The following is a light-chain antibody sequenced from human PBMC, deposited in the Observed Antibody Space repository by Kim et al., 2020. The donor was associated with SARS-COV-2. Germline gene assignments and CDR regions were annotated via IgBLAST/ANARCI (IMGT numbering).Light chain of an antibody. J-gene: IGKJ1*01. CDR2: GES. V-gene: IGKV3-15*01. Sequence: SAGGTATLTGRARQSVGSNRAWDQQKPGQGHGLLIYGESTRATGIPARFRGSGTGTEFALTISSLNSEDVALYYCQQFNNQPTWTFGQGTKVDIK. CDR3: QQFNNQPTWT. CDR1: QSVGSN.